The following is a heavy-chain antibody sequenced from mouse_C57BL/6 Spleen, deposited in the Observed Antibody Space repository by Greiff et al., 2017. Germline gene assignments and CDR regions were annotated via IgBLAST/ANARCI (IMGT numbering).Heavy chain of an antibody. CDR2: INPSNGGT. CDR3: ARDGSSSQRYFDY. V-gene: IGHV1-53*01. CDR1: GYTFTSYW. D-gene: IGHD1-1*01. J-gene: IGHJ2*01. Sequence: VQLQQSGTELVKPGASVKLSCKASGYTFTSYWMHWVKQRPGQGLEWIGNINPSNGGTNYNEKFKSKATLTVDKSSSTAYMQLSSLTSEDSAVYYCARDGSSSQRYFDYWGQGATLTVSS.